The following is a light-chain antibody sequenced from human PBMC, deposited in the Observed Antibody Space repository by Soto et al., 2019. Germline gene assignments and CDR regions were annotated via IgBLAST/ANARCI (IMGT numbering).Light chain of an antibody. CDR2: DVS. CDR3: QQRSNWPRT. J-gene: IGKJ1*01. CDR1: QSLLHSNGYKY. V-gene: IGKV3-11*01. Sequence: IVVTPSPLSLLVTPCEPASISCRSSQSLLHSNGYKYLIWYQQKPGQAPRLLIYDVSNRAAGIPARFSGSGSGTDFTLTISSLETEDFAVYYCQQRSNWPRTFGQGTKVDIK.